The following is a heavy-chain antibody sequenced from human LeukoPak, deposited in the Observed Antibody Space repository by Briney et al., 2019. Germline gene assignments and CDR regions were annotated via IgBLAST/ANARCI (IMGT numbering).Heavy chain of an antibody. CDR2: MNPNSGNT. CDR3: AREYRLQWRYSSRHYYYGMDV. D-gene: IGHD6-13*01. J-gene: IGHJ6*02. CDR1: GYTFTSYD. Sequence: GASVKVSCKASGYTFTSYDINWVRQATGQGLEWMGWMNPNSGNTGYAQKFQGRVTMTRNTSISTAYMELSSLRSEDTAVYYCAREYRLQWRYSSRHYYYGMDVWGQGTTVTVSS. V-gene: IGHV1-8*01.